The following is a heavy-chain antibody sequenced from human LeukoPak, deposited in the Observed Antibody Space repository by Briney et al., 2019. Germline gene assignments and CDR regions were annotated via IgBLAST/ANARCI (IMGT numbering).Heavy chain of an antibody. J-gene: IGHJ4*02. Sequence: PGGSLRLSCAASGFTFSSYAMHWVRQAPGKGLEWVAVISYDGSNKYYADSVKGRFTISRDNSKNTLYLQMNSLRAEDTAVYYGARAHSDLRNLHGSPREYLDAWGKGTRVTVSS. CDR2: ISYDGSNK. D-gene: IGHD3-9*01. V-gene: IGHV3-30*04. CDR1: GFTFSSYA. CDR3: ARAHSDLRNLHGSPREYLDA.